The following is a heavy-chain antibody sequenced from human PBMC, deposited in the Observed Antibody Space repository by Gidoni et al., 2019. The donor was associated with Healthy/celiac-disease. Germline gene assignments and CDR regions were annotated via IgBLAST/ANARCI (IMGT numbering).Heavy chain of an antibody. CDR2: ISYDGSNK. J-gene: IGHJ6*02. CDR3: AKNPTDGGNPLYYYYYGMDV. CDR1: GFTFRSYS. D-gene: IGHD2-15*01. Sequence: QVQLVESGGGVVKPGRSLRLSCAASGFTFRSYSMHWVRQAPGKGLEWVAVISYDGSNKYYADSVKGRFTISRDNSKNTLYLQMNSLRAEDTAVYYCAKNPTDGGNPLYYYYYGMDVWGQGTTVTVSS. V-gene: IGHV3-30-3*02.